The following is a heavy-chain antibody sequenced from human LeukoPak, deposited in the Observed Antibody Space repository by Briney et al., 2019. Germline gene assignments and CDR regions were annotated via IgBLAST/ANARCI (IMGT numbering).Heavy chain of an antibody. CDR2: INAGNGNT. V-gene: IGHV1-3*01. Sequence: GASVKVSCKASGYTFTSYGISWVRQAPGQRLEWMGWINAGNGNTKYSQEFQGRVTITRDTSASTAYMELSSLRSEDTAVYYCARSPFSLSDCSSTSCYAGPWFDPWGQGTLVTVSS. J-gene: IGHJ5*02. CDR1: GYTFTSYG. D-gene: IGHD2-2*01. CDR3: ARSPFSLSDCSSTSCYAGPWFDP.